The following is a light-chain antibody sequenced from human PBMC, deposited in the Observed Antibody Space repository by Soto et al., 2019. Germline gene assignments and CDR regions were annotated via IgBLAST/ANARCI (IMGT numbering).Light chain of an antibody. CDR3: LQDINYPWT. CDR2: GAS. Sequence: AIQMTQSPSSLSASVGDRVTISCRASQGIGNAVGWYQQKPGKPPKVLIYGASNSQSGVPPRFSGSGSGTDFTLAISSLQPEDSATYYCLQDINYPWTFGQGTKVEIK. CDR1: QGIGNA. V-gene: IGKV1-6*01. J-gene: IGKJ1*01.